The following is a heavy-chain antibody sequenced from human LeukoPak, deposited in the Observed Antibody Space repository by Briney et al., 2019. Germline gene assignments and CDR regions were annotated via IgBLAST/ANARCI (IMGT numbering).Heavy chain of an antibody. J-gene: IGHJ2*01. V-gene: IGHV4-59*08. D-gene: IGHD6-13*01. CDR2: IYYSGST. Sequence: PSETLSLTCTVSGGSISSYYWSWIRQPPGKGLEWIGYIYYSGSTNYNPSLKSRVTISVDTSKNQFSLKLSSVTAADTAVYYCARHSAAAGTRWRVRYFDLWGRGTLVTVSS. CDR3: ARHSAAAGTRWRVRYFDL. CDR1: GGSISSYY.